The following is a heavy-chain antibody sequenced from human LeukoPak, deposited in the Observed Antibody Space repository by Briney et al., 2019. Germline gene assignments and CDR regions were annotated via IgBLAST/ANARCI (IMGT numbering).Heavy chain of an antibody. CDR1: GGSISSGGYY. J-gene: IGHJ5*02. CDR2: IYYRGSP. V-gene: IGHV4-31*03. Sequence: TLSLTCTVSGGSISSGGYYCSWIRQHPGKGLEWVEPIYYRGSPYYNPSVKSRVTISVDTSKNQFSLKLSSVTPPDTAVYYCARADSFRPPLTTWGQGTLVTVSS. CDR3: ARADSFRPPLTT. D-gene: IGHD4-11*01.